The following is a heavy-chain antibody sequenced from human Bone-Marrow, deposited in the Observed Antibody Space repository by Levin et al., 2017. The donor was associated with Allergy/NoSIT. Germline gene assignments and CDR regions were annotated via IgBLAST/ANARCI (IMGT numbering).Heavy chain of an antibody. J-gene: IGHJ2*01. CDR2: IQQDGYDT. CDR1: GFGLSAHW. CDR3: ARGSPEAAAIEGWFFDL. V-gene: IGHV3-7*03. Sequence: GGSLRLSCVGSGFGLSAHWMTWVRQAPGKGLEWVAHIQQDGYDTYSADSVKGRFTISRDNAQNSLYLQMNSLTVEDTAVYYCARGSPEAAAIEGWFFDLWGRGTLVTVSS. D-gene: IGHD2-2*02.